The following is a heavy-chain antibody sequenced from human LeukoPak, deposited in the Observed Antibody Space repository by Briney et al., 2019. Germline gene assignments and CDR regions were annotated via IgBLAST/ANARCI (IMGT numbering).Heavy chain of an antibody. CDR3: ARDYSSGWPNFDY. V-gene: IGHV1-18*01. CDR2: ISAYNGNT. Sequence: ASLKVSCKACGYTFTTYGISWVRQAPGQGLEWMGWISAYNGNTNYAQKLQGRVTMTTDTSASTAYMELRSLRSDDTAVYYCARDYSSGWPNFDYWGQGTLVTVSS. D-gene: IGHD6-19*01. CDR1: GYTFTTYG. J-gene: IGHJ4*02.